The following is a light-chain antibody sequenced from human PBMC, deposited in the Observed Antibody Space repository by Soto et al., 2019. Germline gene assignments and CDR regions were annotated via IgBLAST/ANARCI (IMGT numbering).Light chain of an antibody. J-gene: IGKJ5*01. CDR1: QSISSW. Sequence: DIQMTQSPSTLSASVGDRVTITCRASQSISSWLAWYQQKPGKAPKFLIYDASRLQSGVPSRFSGSGGGTDFTLSISSVQPEDFATYFCQQSYMDPITFGQGTRLEIK. CDR2: DAS. CDR3: QQSYMDPIT. V-gene: IGKV1-5*01.